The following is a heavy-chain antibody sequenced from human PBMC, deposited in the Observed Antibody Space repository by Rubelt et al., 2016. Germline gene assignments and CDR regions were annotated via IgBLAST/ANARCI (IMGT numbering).Heavy chain of an antibody. Sequence: GKGLEWVSGISGSGAGTYYADSVKGRFTISRDNSKNTLYLQMNSLRAEDTAVYYCAARGVPGYYYGMDVWGQGTTVTVSS. D-gene: IGHD2-8*01. CDR2: ISGSGAGT. CDR3: AARGVPGYYYGMDV. J-gene: IGHJ6*02. V-gene: IGHV3-23*01.